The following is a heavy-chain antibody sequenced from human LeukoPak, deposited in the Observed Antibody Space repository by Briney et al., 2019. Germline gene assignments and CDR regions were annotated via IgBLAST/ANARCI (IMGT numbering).Heavy chain of an antibody. V-gene: IGHV3-73*01. CDR2: IRAKANNYAT. D-gene: IGHD2-8*02. Sequence: GGSLRLSCAASGFTFSASAIQWVRQAAGKGLEWLGRIRAKANNYATAYAASVKGRFTISRDDSKNTAYLQMNSLKTEDTAVYYCRVTCTGACYMSGYLGQGTLVTVSS. CDR3: RVTCTGACYMSGY. CDR1: GFTFSASA. J-gene: IGHJ4*02.